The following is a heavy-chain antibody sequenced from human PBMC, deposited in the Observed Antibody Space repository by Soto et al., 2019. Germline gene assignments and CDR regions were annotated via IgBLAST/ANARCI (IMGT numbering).Heavy chain of an antibody. V-gene: IGHV3-23*01. CDR1: GFTFSAYA. J-gene: IGHJ2*01. CDR2: IHGGGGAT. Sequence: ESGGGLVQPGGSLRLSCAASGFTFSAYAMGWVRQAPGKGLEWVSTIHGGGGATHYVDSVKGRFTISRDDSKNTLYAQMNSLRAEDTAVYYCAKFEGHPLEYWYLDFWGRGTLVTVSS. CDR3: AKFEGHPLEYWYLDF. D-gene: IGHD1-1*01.